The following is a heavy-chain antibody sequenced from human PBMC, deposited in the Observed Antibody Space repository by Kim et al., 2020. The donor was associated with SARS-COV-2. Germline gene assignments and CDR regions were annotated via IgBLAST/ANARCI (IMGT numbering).Heavy chain of an antibody. V-gene: IGHV3-23*01. Sequence: LSLTCAASGFTFSSYAMSWVRQAPGKGLEWVSAISGSGGSTYYADSVKGRFTISRDNSKNTLYLQMNSLRDEDTAVYYCAKPYYYDSSDAFDIWGQGTMVTVSS. D-gene: IGHD3-22*01. CDR1: GFTFSSYA. CDR3: AKPYYYDSSDAFDI. CDR2: ISGSGGST. J-gene: IGHJ3*02.